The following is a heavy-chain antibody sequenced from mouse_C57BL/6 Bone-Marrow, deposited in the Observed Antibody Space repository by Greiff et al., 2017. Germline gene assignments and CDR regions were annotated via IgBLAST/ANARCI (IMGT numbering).Heavy chain of an antibody. V-gene: IGHV10-1*01. CDR2: IRSKSNNYAT. CDR1: GFSFNPYA. CDR3: VRHYYGSYAMDD. J-gene: IGHJ4*01. Sequence: EVMLVESGGGLVQPKGSLTLSCAASGFSFNPYAMNWVRQAPGKGLERVARIRSKSNNYATYYADSVKDRFTISRDDSESMLYLQMNNLKTEDTAMYYCVRHYYGSYAMDDWGKGTSVTVSS. D-gene: IGHD1-1*01.